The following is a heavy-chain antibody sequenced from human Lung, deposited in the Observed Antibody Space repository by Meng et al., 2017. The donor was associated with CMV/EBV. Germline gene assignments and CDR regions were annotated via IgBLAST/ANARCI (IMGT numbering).Heavy chain of an antibody. CDR2: ISWNSGIR. Sequence: SLKISCAASGFTFDDYAMNWVRQAPGKGLEWVSSISWNSGIRDYADSVKGRFTISRDNAQNSLYLQMINLRPEDTALYYCAKDISFRGYYGSGSFDHWGQGXLVTVSS. CDR1: GFTFDDYA. V-gene: IGHV3-9*01. CDR3: AKDISFRGYYGSGSFDH. J-gene: IGHJ4*02. D-gene: IGHD3-10*01.